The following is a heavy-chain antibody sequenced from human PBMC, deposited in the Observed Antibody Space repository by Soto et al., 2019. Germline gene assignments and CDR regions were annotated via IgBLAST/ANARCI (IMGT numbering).Heavy chain of an antibody. Sequence: LRLSCAASGFTFSPYAMSWVRQAPGKGLEWVSSISGSGGSTHYADSVKGRFTVSRDNSKRALSLQMSSLREEDTATYYCAKGLRRLLRTQYYYGLDVWGRGTTVTVSS. J-gene: IGHJ6*02. CDR1: GFTFSPYA. V-gene: IGHV3-23*01. CDR3: AKGLRRLLRTQYYYGLDV. D-gene: IGHD3-10*01. CDR2: ISGSGGST.